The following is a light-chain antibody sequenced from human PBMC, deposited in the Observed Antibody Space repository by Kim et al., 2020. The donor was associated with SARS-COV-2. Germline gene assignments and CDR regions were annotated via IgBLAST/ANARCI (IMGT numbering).Light chain of an antibody. CDR1: ESIKNW. J-gene: IGKJ1*01. Sequence: DVQMTQSPSTLSASVGDRITITCRASESIKNWLGWYQQKPGKAPEVLIYKAFSLETGVPSRFSGSGSGTEFTLTISSLQPDDFAIYYCQQYNTYPWTFGHGTRLDIK. V-gene: IGKV1-5*03. CDR2: KAF. CDR3: QQYNTYPWT.